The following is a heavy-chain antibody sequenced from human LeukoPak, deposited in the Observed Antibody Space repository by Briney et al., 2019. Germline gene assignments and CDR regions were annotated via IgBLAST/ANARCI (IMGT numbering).Heavy chain of an antibody. V-gene: IGHV5-51*01. J-gene: IGHJ4*02. CDR1: GYRFTSYW. CDR2: IYPGDSDT. CDR3: ATTGPEYSSSWYLHF. Sequence: GESLKISFKASGYRFTSYWIGWVRQMPGKGPEWMGVIYPGDSDTRYSPSFQGQVTISVDKSISTAYLQWSSLKASDTAMYYCATTGPEYSSSWYLHFWGQGTLVSVSS. D-gene: IGHD6-13*01.